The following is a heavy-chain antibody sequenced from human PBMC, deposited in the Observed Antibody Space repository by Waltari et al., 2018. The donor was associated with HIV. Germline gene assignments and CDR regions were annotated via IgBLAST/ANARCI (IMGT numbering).Heavy chain of an antibody. CDR1: GYSFTSYW. J-gene: IGHJ3*02. D-gene: IGHD6-13*01. V-gene: IGHV5-51*01. CDR3: ARHVGSSSWLHDAFDI. Sequence: EVQLVQSGAEVKKPGESLKISCKGSGYSFTSYWIGWVRPMPGKGLEWMGIIYPGDSDTRYSPSFQGQVTISADKSISTAYLQWSSLKASDTAMYYCARHVGSSSWLHDAFDIWGQGTMVTVSS. CDR2: IYPGDSDT.